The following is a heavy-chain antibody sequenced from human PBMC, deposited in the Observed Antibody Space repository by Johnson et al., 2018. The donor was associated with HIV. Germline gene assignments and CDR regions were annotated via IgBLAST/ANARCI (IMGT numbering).Heavy chain of an antibody. CDR3: AKGASKWEVRSPAFDI. CDR2: ISYDGSNK. J-gene: IGHJ3*02. Sequence: QGQLVESGGGVVQPGRSLRLSCAASGFTFSDYGMHWVRQAPGKGLEWVAVISYDGSNKYYADSVKGRFTISRDNSKNTLYLQMNSLRAEYTAVYYCAKGASKWEVRSPAFDIWGQGTMVTVSS. CDR1: GFTFSDYG. V-gene: IGHV3-30*18. D-gene: IGHD1-26*01.